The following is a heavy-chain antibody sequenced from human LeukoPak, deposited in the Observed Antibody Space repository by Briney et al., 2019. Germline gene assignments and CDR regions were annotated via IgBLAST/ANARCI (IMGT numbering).Heavy chain of an antibody. CDR2: ISGSGSST. CDR3: ARLWFGELFFDY. CDR1: GFTFNNYV. V-gene: IGHV3-23*01. Sequence: GGSLRLSCAASGFTFNNYVMSWVRQAPGKGLEWVSIISGSGSSTYYADSVKGRFTISRDNSKNTLYLQMNSLRAEDTAVYYCARLWFGELFFDYWGQGTLVTVSS. J-gene: IGHJ4*02. D-gene: IGHD3-10*01.